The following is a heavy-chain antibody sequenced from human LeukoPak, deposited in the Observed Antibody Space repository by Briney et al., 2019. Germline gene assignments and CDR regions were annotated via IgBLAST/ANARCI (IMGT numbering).Heavy chain of an antibody. D-gene: IGHD3-10*01. Sequence: ASLKDGFQESVYTHTELSMHSVRQARSKGMAWMGGFDREGGETLYAQKFQGRVTMTEDTSTDTAYMELTSLRSEDTAVYYCATDQRGAGLGFRYGSGSYNGMDVWGQGTTVTVSS. CDR1: VYTHTELS. V-gene: IGHV1-24*01. CDR2: FDREGGET. J-gene: IGHJ6*02. CDR3: ATDQRGAGLGFRYGSGSYNGMDV.